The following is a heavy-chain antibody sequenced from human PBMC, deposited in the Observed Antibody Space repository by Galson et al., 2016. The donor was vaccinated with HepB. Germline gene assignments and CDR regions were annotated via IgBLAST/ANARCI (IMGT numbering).Heavy chain of an antibody. V-gene: IGHV3-21*01. D-gene: IGHD3-16*01. J-gene: IGHJ6*02. Sequence: SLRLSCAASGFTFTSYSMNWVRQAPGKGLEWVSSISSSSDYKYYSDSVRGRVTISRDNARNSLYLRMDSLRAEDTAVYFCSRGGGMYYSMDVWGQGTAVTV. CDR3: SRGGGMYYSMDV. CDR2: ISSSSDYK. CDR1: GFTFTSYS.